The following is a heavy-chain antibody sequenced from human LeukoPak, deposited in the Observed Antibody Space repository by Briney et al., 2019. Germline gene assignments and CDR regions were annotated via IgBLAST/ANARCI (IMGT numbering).Heavy chain of an antibody. V-gene: IGHV3-49*04. D-gene: IGHD5-24*01. Sequence: PGGSLGLSCTASGFTFGDYAMSWVRQAPGKGLEWVGFIRSKAYGGTTEYAASVKGRFTISRDDSKSIAYLQMNSLKTEDTAVYYCTREKGDGYNPFDYWGQGTLVTVSS. J-gene: IGHJ4*02. CDR2: IRSKAYGGTT. CDR1: GFTFGDYA. CDR3: TREKGDGYNPFDY.